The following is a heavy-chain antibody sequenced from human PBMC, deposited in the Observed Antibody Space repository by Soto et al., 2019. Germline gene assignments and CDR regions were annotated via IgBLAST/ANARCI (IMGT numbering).Heavy chain of an antibody. Sequence: LRLSCAASGFTFRSYEMNWVRQAPGKGLEWLSYISSSASTIYYADSVKGRFTISRDNAKNSLYLQMNSLRAEDTAVYYCARGRHYYDTSVYYPDYWGQGTLVTVSS. CDR1: GFTFRSYE. J-gene: IGHJ4*02. V-gene: IGHV3-48*03. CDR2: ISSSASTI. D-gene: IGHD3-22*01. CDR3: ARGRHYYDTSVYYPDY.